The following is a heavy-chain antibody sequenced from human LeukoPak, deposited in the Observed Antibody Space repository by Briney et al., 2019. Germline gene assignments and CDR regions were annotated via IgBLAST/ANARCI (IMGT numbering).Heavy chain of an antibody. CDR3: ARSSSWSLYYYYYYGMDV. CDR2: MNPNSGNT. Sequence: ASVKVSCKASGYTFTSYDINWVRQATGQGLEWMGWMNPNSGNTGYAQKFQGRVTMTRNTSISTAYMELSSLRSEDTAVYYCARSSSWSLYYYYYYGMDVWGQGTTVTVSS. V-gene: IGHV1-8*01. CDR1: GYTFTSYD. D-gene: IGHD6-13*01. J-gene: IGHJ6*02.